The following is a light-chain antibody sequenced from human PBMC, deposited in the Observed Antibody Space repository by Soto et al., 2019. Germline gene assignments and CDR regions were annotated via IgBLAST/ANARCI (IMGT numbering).Light chain of an antibody. Sequence: DIQMTQSPTSLSASVGDRVTITCRASQNIKFYLNWYQQRPGKAPKLLIYTASNLQSGVPSRISGSGSGTDFTLTISSLQPEDFATYYCQQSYSLPGTFGQGTKVDIK. CDR1: QNIKFY. V-gene: IGKV1-39*01. CDR2: TAS. CDR3: QQSYSLPGT. J-gene: IGKJ1*01.